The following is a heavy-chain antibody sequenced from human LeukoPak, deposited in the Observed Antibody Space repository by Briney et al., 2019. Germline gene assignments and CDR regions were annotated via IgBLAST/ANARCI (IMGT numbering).Heavy chain of an antibody. CDR3: AKDAWGYTSSPADS. CDR1: GFTFSNYG. CDR2: ISGDGGST. V-gene: IGHV3-23*01. D-gene: IGHD6-13*01. J-gene: IGHJ5*01. Sequence: GGSLRLSCAASGFTFSNYGMSWVRQAPGKGLEWVSGISGDGGSTYYTDSVKGRVTISRDNSKNTVYLQMSSLRAEDTAVYYCAKDAWGYTSSPADSWGQGTLVTVFS.